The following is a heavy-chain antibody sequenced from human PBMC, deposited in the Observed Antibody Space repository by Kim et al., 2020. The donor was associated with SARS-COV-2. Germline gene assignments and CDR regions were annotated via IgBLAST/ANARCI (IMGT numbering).Heavy chain of an antibody. V-gene: IGHV1-46*01. CDR1: GFTFTNYF. J-gene: IGHJ4*02. D-gene: IGHD6-25*01. CDR2: INPSGAFT. CDR3: AREAALIAAPQKNFDF. Sequence: ASVKVSCKASGFTFTNYFMHWERQAPGQGLEWMGTINPSGAFTLFTQKYQGRVIITKDTSTSTVYMEVSSLRSEDTAVYFCAREAALIAAPQKNFDFWGQGTLGTVSS.